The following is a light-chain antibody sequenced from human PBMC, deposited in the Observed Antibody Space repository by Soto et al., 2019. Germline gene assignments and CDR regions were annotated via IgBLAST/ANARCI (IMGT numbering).Light chain of an antibody. J-gene: IGKJ5*01. V-gene: IGKV3-15*01. CDR2: GAS. Sequence: MMMTQSPAIWCVSAGERVTLSCRTSHSVNSHVAWYPQKPGQAPRLLLYGASTTATGIPVRFSGSGFGTEFTLTISSLQSEDFAVYYCQQYKNWPLFGQGTRLEIK. CDR1: HSVNSH. CDR3: QQYKNWPL.